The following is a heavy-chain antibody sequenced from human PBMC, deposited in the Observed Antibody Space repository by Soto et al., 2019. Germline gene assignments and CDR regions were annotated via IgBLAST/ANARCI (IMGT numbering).Heavy chain of an antibody. V-gene: IGHV3-23*01. CDR1: GFTFRNYG. CDR3: ARDPNGDYVGAFDS. D-gene: IGHD4-17*01. Sequence: PGGSLRLSCAASGFTFRNYGMTWVRQAPGKGLEYVSSITGSGAGTFYADSVKGRFTISRDNSKNTLYLQLNSLRAEDTATYFCARDPNGDYVGAFDSWGQGSLVTVSS. CDR2: ITGSGAGT. J-gene: IGHJ4*02.